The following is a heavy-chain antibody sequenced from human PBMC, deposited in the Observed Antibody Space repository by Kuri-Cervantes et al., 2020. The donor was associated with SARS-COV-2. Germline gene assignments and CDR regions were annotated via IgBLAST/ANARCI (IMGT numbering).Heavy chain of an antibody. CDR3: TRDHAYYDRAYGMDV. Sequence: GGSLRLSCAASGFTFSSYSMNWVRQAPGKGLEWVSVIYSGGSTYYADSVKGRFTISRDNSKNTLYLQMNSLRAEDTAVYYCTRDHAYYDRAYGMDVWGQGTTVTVSS. V-gene: IGHV3-53*01. CDR1: GFTFSSYS. CDR2: IYSGGST. J-gene: IGHJ6*02. D-gene: IGHD3-9*01.